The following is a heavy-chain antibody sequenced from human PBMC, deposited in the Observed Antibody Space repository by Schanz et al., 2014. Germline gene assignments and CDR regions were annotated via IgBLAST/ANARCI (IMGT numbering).Heavy chain of an antibody. Sequence: QVQLVQSAAEVKKPGASVKVSCKASGYSFTGYYIHWVRQAPGQGLEWMAWINPNSGDTNYAQRFQGRVTLTRDTSISTVYMELSRLRSDDTAVYYCARERASSRADHWGQGTLLAVSS. D-gene: IGHD2-2*01. CDR2: INPNSGDT. CDR3: ARERASSRADH. CDR1: GYSFTGYY. V-gene: IGHV1-2*02. J-gene: IGHJ4*02.